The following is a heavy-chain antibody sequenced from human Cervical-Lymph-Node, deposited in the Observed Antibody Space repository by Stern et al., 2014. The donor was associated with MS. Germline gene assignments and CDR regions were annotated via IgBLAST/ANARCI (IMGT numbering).Heavy chain of an antibody. D-gene: IGHD4-17*01. Sequence: VQLEESGAEVKKPGSSGKVSCKASGGTFSSYAISWVRQAPGQGLEWMGGIIPIFGTANYAQKFQGRVTITADESTSTAYMELSSLRSEDTALYYCAREDGDYLFDYWGQGTLVTVSS. CDR2: IIPIFGTA. CDR3: AREDGDYLFDY. CDR1: GGTFSSYA. J-gene: IGHJ4*02. V-gene: IGHV1-69*01.